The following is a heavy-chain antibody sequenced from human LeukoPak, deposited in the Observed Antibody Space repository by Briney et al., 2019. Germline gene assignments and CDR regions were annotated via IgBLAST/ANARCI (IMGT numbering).Heavy chain of an antibody. D-gene: IGHD3-10*01. CDR2: ISSSSSYI. J-gene: IGHJ6*02. Sequence: GGSLRLSCAASGFTFSSYSMNWVRQAPGKGLEWVSSISSSSSYIYYADSVKGRFTISRDNAKNSLYLQMNSLRAEDTAVYYCARGNYGSGSNYNYGMDVWGRGTTVIVSS. CDR3: ARGNYGSGSNYNYGMDV. V-gene: IGHV3-21*01. CDR1: GFTFSSYS.